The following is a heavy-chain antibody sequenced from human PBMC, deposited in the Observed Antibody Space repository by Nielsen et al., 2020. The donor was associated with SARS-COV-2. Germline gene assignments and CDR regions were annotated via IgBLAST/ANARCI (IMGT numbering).Heavy chain of an antibody. Sequence: SETLPTCTVSGGSISTYYWSWIRQAPGKGLEWIAYIHYSGITNYNTSLKSRVTISVDTSKNQFSLKLSSVTAADTAVYYCARHGAHDYGENDAFDIWGQGTMVTVSS. CDR1: GGSISTYY. D-gene: IGHD4-17*01. V-gene: IGHV4-59*08. CDR2: IHYSGIT. CDR3: ARHGAHDYGENDAFDI. J-gene: IGHJ3*02.